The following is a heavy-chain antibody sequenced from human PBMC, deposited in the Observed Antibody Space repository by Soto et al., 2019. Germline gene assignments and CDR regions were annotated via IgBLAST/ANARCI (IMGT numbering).Heavy chain of an antibody. CDR2: IWYDGSNK. D-gene: IGHD6-19*01. V-gene: IGHV3-33*01. J-gene: IGHJ4*02. Sequence: QVHLVESGGGVVQPGRSLRLSCAASGFTFSSYGMHWVRQAPGKGLEWVAVIWYDGSNKYYADSVNGRFTISRDNSKNTLYLQMNSLRGEDTAVYYCARADSSGVAFDYWGQGTLVTVSS. CDR3: ARADSSGVAFDY. CDR1: GFTFSSYG.